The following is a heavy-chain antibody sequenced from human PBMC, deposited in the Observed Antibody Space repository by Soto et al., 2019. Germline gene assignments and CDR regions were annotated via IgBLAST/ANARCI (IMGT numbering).Heavy chain of an antibody. J-gene: IGHJ3*02. V-gene: IGHV1-69*13. Sequence: ASVKVSCKASGYTFTSYAMHWVRQAPGQGLEWMGGIIPIFGTANYAQKFQGRVTITADESTSTAYMELSSLRSEDTAVYYCARDGYSYGNTDDAFDIWGQGTMVTVSS. CDR3: ARDGYSYGNTDDAFDI. CDR2: IIPIFGTA. CDR1: GYTFTSYA. D-gene: IGHD5-18*01.